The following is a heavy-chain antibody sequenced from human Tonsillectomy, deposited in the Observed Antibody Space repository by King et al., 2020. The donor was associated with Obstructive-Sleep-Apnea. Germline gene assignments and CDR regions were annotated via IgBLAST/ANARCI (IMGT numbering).Heavy chain of an antibody. V-gene: IGHV4-4*02. J-gene: IGHJ4*02. Sequence: VQLQESGPGLVKPSETLSLTCAVSGGSISSSNWWSWVRQPPGKGLEWIGAIHHSGSTNYNPSLKSRVTISVDKTKNRFSLKVSSVTAADTAVYYCARGTPHYCSGGSCYYYGLDYWGQGTLVTVSS. CDR1: GGSISSSNW. D-gene: IGHD2-15*01. CDR3: ARGTPHYCSGGSCYYYGLDY. CDR2: IHHSGST.